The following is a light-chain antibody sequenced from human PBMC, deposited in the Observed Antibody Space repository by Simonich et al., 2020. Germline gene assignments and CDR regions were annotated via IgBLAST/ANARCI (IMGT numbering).Light chain of an antibody. J-gene: IGKJ2*01. CDR2: WAS. Sequence: DIVMTQSPDSLAVSLGERATINCKSSQSILYSSNNKNYLAWYQKKQGQPPNLLIYWASTRESGVPDRFSGSGSGTDFTLTINSLQAEDVAVYYCQQYYSTPYTFGQGTKLEIK. V-gene: IGKV4-1*01. CDR1: QSILYSSNNKNY. CDR3: QQYYSTPYT.